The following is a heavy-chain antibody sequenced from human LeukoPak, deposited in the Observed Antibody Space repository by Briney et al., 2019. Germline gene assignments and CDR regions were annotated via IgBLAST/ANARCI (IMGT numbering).Heavy chain of an antibody. D-gene: IGHD3-10*01. CDR3: AREEGPSGTYSNWFDP. J-gene: IGHJ5*02. CDR1: GGSISSYY. V-gene: IGHV4-59*01. CDR2: IYYSGST. Sequence: PSETLSLTCTVSGGSISSYYWSWIRQPPGKGLEWIGYIYYSGSTNYNPSLKSRVTISVDTSKNQFSLKLSSVTAAATAVYYCAREEGPSGTYSNWFDPWGQGTLVTVSS.